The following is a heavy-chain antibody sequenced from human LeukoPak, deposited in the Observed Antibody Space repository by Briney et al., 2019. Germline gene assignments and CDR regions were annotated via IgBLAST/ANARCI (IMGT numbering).Heavy chain of an antibody. CDR3: ARTNTV. J-gene: IGHJ4*02. Sequence: NPSETLSLTCAVYGGSFSGYYWSWIRQPPGKGLEWIGEINHSGSTNYNPSLKSRVTISVDTSKNQFSLKLSSVTAADTAVYYCARTNTVWGQGTLVTVSS. V-gene: IGHV4-34*01. CDR2: INHSGST. CDR1: GGSFSGYY. D-gene: IGHD2-2*02.